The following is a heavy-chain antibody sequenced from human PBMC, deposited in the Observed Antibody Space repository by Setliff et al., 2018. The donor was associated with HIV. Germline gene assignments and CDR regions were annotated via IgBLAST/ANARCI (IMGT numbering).Heavy chain of an antibody. D-gene: IGHD3-10*01. CDR2: INPSGDST. CDR1: GYTFTSYY. CDR3: ARDSGGINVLLWFGELLSTEYYYGLDV. J-gene: IGHJ6*02. V-gene: IGHV1-46*01. Sequence: ASVKVSCKASGYTFTSYYMHWVRQAPGQGLEWMGIINPSGDSTSYAQKFQGRVTVTTDTSTDTAYMELRSLRSDDTAVYYCARDSGGINVLLWFGELLSTEYYYGLDVWGQGTTVTVSS.